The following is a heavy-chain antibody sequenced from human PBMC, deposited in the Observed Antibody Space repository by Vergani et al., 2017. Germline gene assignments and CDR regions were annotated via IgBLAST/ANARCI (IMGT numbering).Heavy chain of an antibody. J-gene: IGHJ4*02. CDR2: IIPIFDIT. Sequence: QVQLVQSGAEVKKPGASVKVSCKASGYTFTGYYMHWVRQAPGQGLEWMGRIIPIFDITNYAQNFQGRVTITADKSTSTAYMELSSLRSEDTAVYYCARSIAAAGAEFDYWGQGTLVTVSS. D-gene: IGHD6-13*01. CDR3: ARSIAAAGAEFDY. V-gene: IGHV1-69*09. CDR1: GYTFTGYY.